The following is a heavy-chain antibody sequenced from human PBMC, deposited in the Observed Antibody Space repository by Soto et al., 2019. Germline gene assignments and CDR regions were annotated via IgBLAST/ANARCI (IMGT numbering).Heavy chain of an antibody. V-gene: IGHV4-31*03. D-gene: IGHD3-22*01. J-gene: IGHJ4*02. Sequence: PSETLSLTCTVSGGSISSGGYCWSWIRQHPGKGLEWIGYIYYSGSTYYNPSLKSRVTISVDTSKNQFSLKLSSVTAADTAVYYCARGLADDSSGIFFDYWGQGTLVTVSS. CDR3: ARGLADDSSGIFFDY. CDR1: GGSISSGGYC. CDR2: IYYSGST.